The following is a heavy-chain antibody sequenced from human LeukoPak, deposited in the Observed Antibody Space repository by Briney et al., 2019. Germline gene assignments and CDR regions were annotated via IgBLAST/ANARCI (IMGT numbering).Heavy chain of an antibody. CDR3: ARNWGAGHPINFDY. V-gene: IGHV1-18*01. J-gene: IGHJ4*02. D-gene: IGHD3-16*01. Sequence: ASVKVSCKTFGYPFSSCGINWVRQAPGQGLEWMGRISGHNGDTNYAQKFQGRVTMTTDTSTNTAYMDLRRLRSDDTAVYYCARNWGAGHPINFDYWGQGTLVTVSS. CDR1: GYPFSSCG. CDR2: ISGHNGDT.